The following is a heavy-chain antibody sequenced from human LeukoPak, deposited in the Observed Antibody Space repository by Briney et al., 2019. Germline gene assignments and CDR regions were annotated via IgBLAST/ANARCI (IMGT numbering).Heavy chain of an antibody. CDR2: ISWNSGSI. J-gene: IGHJ4*02. D-gene: IGHD1-26*01. Sequence: GGSLRLSCAASGFTFDDYAMHWVRQAPGKGLEWVSGISWNSGSIGYAEPVKGRFTISRDNAKNSLYLQMNSLRAEDTALYYCAKDIRRYSGSYFDYWGQGTLVTVSS. CDR3: AKDIRRYSGSYFDY. CDR1: GFTFDDYA. V-gene: IGHV3-9*01.